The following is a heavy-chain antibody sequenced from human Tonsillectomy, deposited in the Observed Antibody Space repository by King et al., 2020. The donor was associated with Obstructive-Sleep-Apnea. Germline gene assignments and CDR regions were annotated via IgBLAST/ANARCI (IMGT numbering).Heavy chain of an antibody. CDR3: ARASYCGGDCYVFDY. Sequence: QLQESGPGLVKPSQTLSLTCTVSGGSISSGGYYWSWIRHHPGKGLGWIGFIYYSGSTSYNPSLKGRVTISIDTPKNQFSLKLSSVTAADTAVYYCARASYCGGDCYVFDYWGQGTLVTVSS. J-gene: IGHJ4*02. CDR1: GGSISSGGYY. D-gene: IGHD2-21*02. V-gene: IGHV4-31*03. CDR2: IYYSGST.